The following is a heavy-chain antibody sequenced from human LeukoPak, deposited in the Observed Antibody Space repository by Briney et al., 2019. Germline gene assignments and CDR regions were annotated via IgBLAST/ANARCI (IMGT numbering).Heavy chain of an antibody. Sequence: PSETLSLTCTVSGGSISSGGYYWGWLRQPPGTGLEWIGYIYYSGSTYYNPSLKSRVTISEDTSKNQFSLKLSSVTAADTAVYYCARDTPAPNYDMLTGYHHIGDGMDVWGQGTTVTVSS. CDR2: IYYSGST. CDR3: ARDTPAPNYDMLTGYHHIGDGMDV. J-gene: IGHJ6*02. V-gene: IGHV4-30-4*01. CDR1: GGSISSGGYY. D-gene: IGHD3-9*01.